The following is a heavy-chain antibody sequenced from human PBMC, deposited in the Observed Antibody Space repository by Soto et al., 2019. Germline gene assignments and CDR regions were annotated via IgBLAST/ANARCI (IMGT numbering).Heavy chain of an antibody. J-gene: IGHJ5*02. D-gene: IGHD2-15*01. Sequence: QVQLQESGPGLVKPSGTLSLTCAVSGGSISSSNWWSWVRQPPGKGLEWIGEIYHSGSTNYNPSLKSRVTISVDKSKNQVPLRLSSVTAADTAVYYCARASGYCSGGSCYSPLAWFDPWGQGTLVTVSS. V-gene: IGHV4-4*02. CDR3: ARASGYCSGGSCYSPLAWFDP. CDR2: IYHSGST. CDR1: GGSISSSNW.